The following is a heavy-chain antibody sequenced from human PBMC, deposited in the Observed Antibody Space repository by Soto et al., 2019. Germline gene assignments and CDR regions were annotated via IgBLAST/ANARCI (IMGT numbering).Heavy chain of an antibody. Sequence: SETLSLTCTVSGGSISSYYWSWIRQPPGKGLEKIGYIYYSGSTNYNPSLKSRVTISVDTSKNQFSLKLSSVTAADTAVYYCASHDCSSTSCYDFGWFDPWGQGTLVTVSS. V-gene: IGHV4-59*08. D-gene: IGHD2-2*01. CDR3: ASHDCSSTSCYDFGWFDP. CDR2: IYYSGST. CDR1: GGSISSYY. J-gene: IGHJ5*02.